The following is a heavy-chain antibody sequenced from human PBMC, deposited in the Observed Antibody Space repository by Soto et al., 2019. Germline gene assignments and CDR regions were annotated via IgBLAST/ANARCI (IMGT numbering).Heavy chain of an antibody. CDR2: IYYSGST. Sequence: QVQLQESGPGLVKPSQTLSLTRTVSGGSISSGNYYWNWIRQPPGKRLEWIGYIYYSGSTYYNSSLESRVTISVDTSKNQFSLQLSSVTAADTAVYYCVREGDYGGNFRFYAFDIWGQGTMVTVSS. D-gene: IGHD4-17*01. V-gene: IGHV4-30-4*01. J-gene: IGHJ3*02. CDR1: GGSISSGNYY. CDR3: VREGDYGGNFRFYAFDI.